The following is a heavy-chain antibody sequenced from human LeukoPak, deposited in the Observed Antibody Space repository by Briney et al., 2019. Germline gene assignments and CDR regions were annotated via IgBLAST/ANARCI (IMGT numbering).Heavy chain of an antibody. Sequence: PGGSLRLSCAASGFTFSNAWMSWVRQAPGKGLEWVGRIKSKTDGGTTDYAAPVKGRFTISRDDSKNTLYLQMNSLKTEDTAVYYCTTDLDYYDSSGYYSIYFDYWGQGTLVTVSS. V-gene: IGHV3-15*01. J-gene: IGHJ4*02. CDR2: IKSKTDGGTT. D-gene: IGHD3-22*01. CDR1: GFTFSNAW. CDR3: TTDLDYYDSSGYYSIYFDY.